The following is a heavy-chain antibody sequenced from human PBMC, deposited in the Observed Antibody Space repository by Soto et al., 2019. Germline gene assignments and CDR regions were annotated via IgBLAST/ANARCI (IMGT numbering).Heavy chain of an antibody. CDR1: GFTFSNAW. CDR2: IKSKTDGGTT. Sequence: GGSLRLSCAASGFTFSNAWMNWVRQAPGKGLEWVGRIKSKTDGGTTDYGAPVKGRFIISRDDSKNTLYLQMNSLKTEDTAVYYCTTAQTIVVVVAATPGVNDYLGQGTLVTVSS. J-gene: IGHJ4*02. CDR3: TTAQTIVVVVAATPGVNDY. V-gene: IGHV3-15*07. D-gene: IGHD2-15*01.